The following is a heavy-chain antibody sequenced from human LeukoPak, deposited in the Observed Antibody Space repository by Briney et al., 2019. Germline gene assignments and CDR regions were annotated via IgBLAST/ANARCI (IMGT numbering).Heavy chain of an antibody. CDR1: DDSITIYY. CDR3: SGLTTAEAFDI. D-gene: IGHD3-22*01. CDR2: IYHTWIT. Sequence: SETLSLTCTVSDDSITIYYWSWIRQPPGKGLEWLGYIYHTWITNYNPSLNSRVPISRDTSENHFSLELSSPTGPDTAVDFWSGLTTAEAFDIWGQGTMVTVSS. J-gene: IGHJ3*02. V-gene: IGHV4-59*01.